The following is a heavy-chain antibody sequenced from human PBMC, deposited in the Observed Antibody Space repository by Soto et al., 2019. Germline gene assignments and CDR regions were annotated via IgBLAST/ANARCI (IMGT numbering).Heavy chain of an antibody. D-gene: IGHD1-1*01. CDR2: IHPYGTT. CDR1: GASISSRSYY. Sequence: QVQLQESGPRLVKPSQTLSLTCSVSGASISSRSYYWNWVRQHPGKDLEWIGCIHPYGTTHYNPSLQSRVTVSADTSKNPFSLSLNSVTAADTAVYYCARGPDDAKVGYWGQGIPVTVSS. CDR3: ARGPDDAKVGY. V-gene: IGHV4-31*02. J-gene: IGHJ4*02.